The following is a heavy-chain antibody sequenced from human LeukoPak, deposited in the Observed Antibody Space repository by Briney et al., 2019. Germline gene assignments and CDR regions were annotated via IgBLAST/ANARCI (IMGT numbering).Heavy chain of an antibody. CDR1: GGSINSNNYY. CDR3: ARRDIVVVVAFDC. D-gene: IGHD2-15*01. V-gene: IGHV4-39*01. J-gene: IGHJ4*02. CDR2: IYYSGTT. Sequence: SETLSLTCTVSGGSINSNNYYWGWIRQPPGKGLEWIGNIYYSGTTYYNSSLKSRVTISVDTSKNQFSLKLSSVTAADTAVYFCARRDIVVVVAFDCWGQGTLVTVSS.